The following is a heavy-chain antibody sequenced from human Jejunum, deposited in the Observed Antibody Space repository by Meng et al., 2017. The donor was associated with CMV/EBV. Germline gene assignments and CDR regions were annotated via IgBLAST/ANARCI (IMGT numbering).Heavy chain of an antibody. V-gene: IGHV3-72*01. CDR1: FTFGDHF. D-gene: IGHD2-2*02. CDR2: VRNKRRSYTT. Sequence: FTFGDHFMDWVRQAPGKGLEWVGRVRNKRRSYTTEYAASVKGRFTVSRDDSKKSLYLQMNSLKTEDTAIYYCATLGYCSGTNCYTSDYWGQGTLVTVSS. CDR3: ATLGYCSGTNCYTSDY. J-gene: IGHJ4*02.